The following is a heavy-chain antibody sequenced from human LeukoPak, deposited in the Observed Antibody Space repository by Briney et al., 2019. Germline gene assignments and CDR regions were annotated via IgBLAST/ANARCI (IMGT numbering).Heavy chain of an antibody. J-gene: IGHJ6*03. V-gene: IGHV4-39*07. CDR3: ARVESGSYQYYYYYYMDV. Sequence: PSETPSLTCTVSGGSISSSSYYWGWIRQPPGKGLEWIGSIYHSGSTYYNPSLKSRVTISVDTSKNQFSLKLSSVTAADTAVYYCARVESGSYQYYYYYYMDVWGKGTTVTVSS. CDR2: IYHSGST. D-gene: IGHD1-26*01. CDR1: GGSISSSSYY.